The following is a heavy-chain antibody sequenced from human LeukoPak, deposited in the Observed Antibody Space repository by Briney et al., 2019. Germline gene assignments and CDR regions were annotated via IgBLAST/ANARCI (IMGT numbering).Heavy chain of an antibody. CDR3: ARGRMYYDFWSGYPQIFDY. CDR2: INHSGST. J-gene: IGHJ4*02. Sequence: SETLSLTCAVYGGSFSGYYWSWIRQPPGKGLEWIGEINHSGSTNYNPPLKSRVTISVDTSKNQFSLKLSSVTAADTAVYYCARGRMYYDFWSGYPQIFDYWGQGTLVTVSS. CDR1: GGSFSGYY. V-gene: IGHV4-34*01. D-gene: IGHD3-3*01.